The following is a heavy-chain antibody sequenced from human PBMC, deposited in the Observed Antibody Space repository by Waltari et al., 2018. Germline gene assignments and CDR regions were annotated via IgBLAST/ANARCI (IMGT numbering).Heavy chain of an antibody. J-gene: IGHJ6*02. Sequence: QVRLQESGPGLVRPSETLSLTCTVSGDSISSDTYYWGWIRQAPGKGLEWIGSVYYSGNPYYNPSIKSRVTMSIDTSKILFSLNLDSVTAADTAVYFCARMAITADYYFSGLDVWGPGTTVTVSS. V-gene: IGHV4-39*01. CDR2: VYYSGNP. CDR3: ARMAITADYYFSGLDV. CDR1: GDSISSDTYY.